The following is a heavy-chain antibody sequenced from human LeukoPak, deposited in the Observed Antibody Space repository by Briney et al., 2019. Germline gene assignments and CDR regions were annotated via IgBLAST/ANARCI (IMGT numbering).Heavy chain of an antibody. Sequence: SETLSLTCTVSGGSISSSSYYWGWIRQPPGKGLEWIGSIYYSGSTYYNPSLKSRVTISVDTSKNQFSLKLSSVTAADTAVYYCARSDIWGSYRFLDYWGQGALVTVSS. V-gene: IGHV4-39*01. CDR2: IYYSGST. CDR1: GGSISSSSYY. J-gene: IGHJ4*02. D-gene: IGHD3-16*02. CDR3: ARSDIWGSYRFLDY.